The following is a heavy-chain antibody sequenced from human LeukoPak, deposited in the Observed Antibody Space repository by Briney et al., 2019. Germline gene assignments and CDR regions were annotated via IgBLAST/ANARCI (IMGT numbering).Heavy chain of an antibody. CDR1: GFTFSNYA. CDR3: AKVPWVGTIT. J-gene: IGHJ4*02. V-gene: IGHV3-23*01. D-gene: IGHD1-26*01. Sequence: GGSLRLSCAASGFTFSNYAMNWVRQAPGKGLKWVSTISAGANSAYYTDSVKGRFTLSRDNSKNTLYLQMNNLRADDTAIYYCAKVPWVGTITWGQGTLVIVSS. CDR2: ISAGANSA.